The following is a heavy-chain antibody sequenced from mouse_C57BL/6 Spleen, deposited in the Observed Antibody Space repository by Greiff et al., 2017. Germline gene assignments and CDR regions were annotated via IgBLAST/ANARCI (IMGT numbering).Heavy chain of an antibody. D-gene: IGHD1-2*01. J-gene: IGHJ4*01. CDR1: GFTFSSYT. CDR3: ARQRLRPGAMDY. Sequence: EVKVVESGGGLVQPGGSLKLSCAASGFTFSSYTMSWVRQTPEKRLEWVATISGGGGNTYYPDSVKGRFTISRDNAKNPLYLQLSSLRSEDTALYYCARQRLRPGAMDYWGQGTSVTVSS. V-gene: IGHV5-9*01. CDR2: ISGGGGNT.